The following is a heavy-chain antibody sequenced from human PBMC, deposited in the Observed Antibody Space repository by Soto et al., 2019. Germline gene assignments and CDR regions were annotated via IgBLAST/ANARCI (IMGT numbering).Heavy chain of an antibody. CDR1: GFTFSSYA. CDR2: ISYDGSNK. CDR3: AREIGILTGYLRRIDY. D-gene: IGHD3-9*01. J-gene: IGHJ4*02. Sequence: GGSLRLSCAASGFTFSSYAMHWVRQAPGKGLEWVAVISYDGSNKYYADSVKGRFTISRDNSKNTLYLQMNSLRAEDTAVYYCAREIGILTGYLRRIDYWGQGTLVTVSS. V-gene: IGHV3-30-3*01.